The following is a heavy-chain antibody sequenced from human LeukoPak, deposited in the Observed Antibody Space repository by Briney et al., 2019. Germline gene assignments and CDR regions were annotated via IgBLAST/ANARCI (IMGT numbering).Heavy chain of an antibody. CDR2: IIPILGIA. CDR1: GGTFSSYA. J-gene: IGHJ4*02. D-gene: IGHD5-18*01. CDR3: ARVDTAMVVLDY. Sequence: SVKVSCKASGGTFSSYAISWVRQAPGQGLEWMGRIIPILGIANYAQKFQGRVTITADKSTSTAYMELSSLRSEDTAAYYCARVDTAMVVLDYWGQGTLVTVSS. V-gene: IGHV1-69*04.